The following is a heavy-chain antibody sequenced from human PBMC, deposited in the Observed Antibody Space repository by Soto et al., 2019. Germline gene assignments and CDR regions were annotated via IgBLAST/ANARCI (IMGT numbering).Heavy chain of an antibody. Sequence: QVQLQESGPGLVKPSQTLSLTCTVSGGSISSGDYYWSWIRQPPGKGLEWIGYIYYSGSTYYNPSLKSRVTISVDTSKNQFSLKLSSVTAADTAVYYCARDQGSGYTAEYFQHWGQGTLVTVSS. CDR2: IYYSGST. J-gene: IGHJ1*01. CDR1: GGSISSGDYY. D-gene: IGHD3-22*01. CDR3: ARDQGSGYTAEYFQH. V-gene: IGHV4-30-4*01.